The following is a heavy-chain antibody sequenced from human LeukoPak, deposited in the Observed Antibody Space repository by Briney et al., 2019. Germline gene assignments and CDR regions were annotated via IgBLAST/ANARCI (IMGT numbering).Heavy chain of an antibody. J-gene: IGHJ5*02. D-gene: IGHD3-22*01. CDR2: IYDIGST. Sequence: PSETLSLTCTVSGGSVSSYYWSWIRQPPGKGLEWIGYIYDIGSTKYNPSLKSRVTMSVDTSKNQFSLKLSSVTAADTAVYHCVRTYYYDSSGYLNHWFDPWGQGTLVTVSS. CDR3: VRTYYYDSSGYLNHWFDP. CDR1: GGSVSSYY. V-gene: IGHV4-59*08.